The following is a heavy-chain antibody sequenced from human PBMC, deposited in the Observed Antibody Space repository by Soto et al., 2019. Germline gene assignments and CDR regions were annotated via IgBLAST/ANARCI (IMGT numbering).Heavy chain of an antibody. CDR3: ARHPYYYYYMDV. J-gene: IGHJ6*03. CDR1: GGSVSSYY. V-gene: IGHV4-59*08. CDR2: IYYSGST. Sequence: PSETLAITCTVCGGSVSSYYCSWIRQPPGKGLEWIGYIYYSGSTNYNPSLESRVTISVDTSKNQFSLKLSSVTAADTAVYYCARHPYYYYYMDVLGKGTTVTVSS.